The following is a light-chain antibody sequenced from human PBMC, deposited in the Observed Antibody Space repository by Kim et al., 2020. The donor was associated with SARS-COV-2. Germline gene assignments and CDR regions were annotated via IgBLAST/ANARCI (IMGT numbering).Light chain of an antibody. CDR2: DAS. J-gene: IGKJ4*01. CDR1: QTVSTSY. CDR3: QQYASSPTT. Sequence: EIVLTQSPGTLSLSPGERATLSCRASQTVSTSYLAWYQQKPGQAPRLLINDASRRATGIPDRFSGSGSGTDFTLTISRLDPEDFAVYYCQQYASSPTTFGGGTKVDIK. V-gene: IGKV3-20*01.